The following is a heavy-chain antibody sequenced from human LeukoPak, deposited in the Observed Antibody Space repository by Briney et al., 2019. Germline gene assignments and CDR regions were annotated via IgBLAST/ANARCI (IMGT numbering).Heavy chain of an antibody. CDR3: AKDLYGSGSLYLDY. D-gene: IGHD3-10*01. Sequence: GRSLRLSCAASGFTFSSYGMHWVRQAPGKGLEWVAVISYDGSNKYYADSVKGRFTISRDNSKNTLYLQMNSLRAEDTAVYYCAKDLYGSGSLYLDYWGQGTLVTVSS. CDR2: ISYDGSNK. J-gene: IGHJ4*02. CDR1: GFTFSSYG. V-gene: IGHV3-30*18.